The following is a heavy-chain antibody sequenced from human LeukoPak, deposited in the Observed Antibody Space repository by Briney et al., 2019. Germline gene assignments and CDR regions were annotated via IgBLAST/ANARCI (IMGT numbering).Heavy chain of an antibody. CDR1: GYTYTGYY. J-gene: IGHJ6*03. CDR2: INPNSGGT. Sequence: ASVKVSCKASGYTYTGYYMHWVRQAPGQGLEWMGRINPNSGGTNYAQKFQGRVTMTRDTSISTAYMELSRLRSDDTALHYCVRGSTPRGYYYYMDVWGKGTTVTVSS. V-gene: IGHV1-2*06. CDR3: VRGSTPRGYYYYMDV.